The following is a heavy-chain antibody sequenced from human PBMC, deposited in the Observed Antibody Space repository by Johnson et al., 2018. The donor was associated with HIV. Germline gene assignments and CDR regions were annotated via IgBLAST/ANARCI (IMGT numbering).Heavy chain of an antibody. Sequence: VLLVESGGGVVQPGRSLRLSCAASGFTVSSNYMSWVRQAPGKGLEWVSVIYSGGSTYYADSVKGRFNISRDNSKNALYLQMSSLRPEDTAVYYCAKPPSMGADAFDIWGQGAMVTVSS. D-gene: IGHD3-16*01. CDR1: GFTVSSNY. J-gene: IGHJ3*02. CDR3: AKPPSMGADAFDI. CDR2: IYSGGST. V-gene: IGHV3-66*02.